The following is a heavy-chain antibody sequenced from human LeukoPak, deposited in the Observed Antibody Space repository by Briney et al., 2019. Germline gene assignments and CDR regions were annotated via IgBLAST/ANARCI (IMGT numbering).Heavy chain of an antibody. CDR2: IIPILGIA. CDR3: ARDREDYGDYELDY. Sequence: ASVKVSCKAYGGTFSSYAISWVRQAPGQGLEWMGRIIPILGIANYAQKFQGRVTITADKSTSTAYMELSSLRSEDTAVYYCARDREDYGDYELDYWGQGTLVTVSS. CDR1: GGTFSSYA. D-gene: IGHD4-17*01. J-gene: IGHJ4*02. V-gene: IGHV1-69*04.